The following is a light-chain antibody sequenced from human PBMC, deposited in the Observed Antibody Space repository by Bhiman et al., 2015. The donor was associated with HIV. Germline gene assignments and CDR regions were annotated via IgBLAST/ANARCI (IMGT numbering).Light chain of an antibody. CDR2: YDT. J-gene: IGLJ2*01. Sequence: SYVLTQPPSVSVAPGKTATITCAGDKIASKTVHWYQQKSGQAPLLVIYYDTDRPSGIPERFSGSNSGNAATLTISRVEVGDEAGYYCQVWDNDGDPVIFGGGSKLTVL. CDR3: QVWDNDGDPVI. V-gene: IGLV3-21*04. CDR1: KIASKT.